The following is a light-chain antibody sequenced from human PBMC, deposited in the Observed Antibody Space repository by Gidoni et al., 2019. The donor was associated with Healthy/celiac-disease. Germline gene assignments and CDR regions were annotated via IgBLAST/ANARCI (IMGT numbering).Light chain of an antibody. CDR2: GAS. J-gene: IGKJ2*01. V-gene: IGKV3-15*01. CDR3: QKYNNWPI. CDR1: QSVSSN. Sequence: EIVMTQSPATLSVSPGERASLSCRASQSVSSNLAWYQQKPGQAPRLLIYGASTRATGIPARFSGSGSGTEFTLTISSLQSEDFAVYYCQKYNNWPIFXQXTKLEIK.